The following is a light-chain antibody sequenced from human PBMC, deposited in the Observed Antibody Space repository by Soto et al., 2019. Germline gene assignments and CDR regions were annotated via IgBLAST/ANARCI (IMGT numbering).Light chain of an antibody. Sequence: QSVLTQPASVSGSPGQSVTISCTGTTSDVGGYISVSWYQQHPGKAPKLMIYEVSNRPSGVSNRFSVSKSGDTASLTISGLQAEDEADYYCSSYTGSSTLAVFGSGPKVTVL. J-gene: IGLJ1*01. CDR2: EVS. V-gene: IGLV2-14*01. CDR3: SSYTGSSTLAV. CDR1: TSDVGGYIS.